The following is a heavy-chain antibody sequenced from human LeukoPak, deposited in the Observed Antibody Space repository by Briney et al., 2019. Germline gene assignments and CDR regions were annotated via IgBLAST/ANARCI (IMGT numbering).Heavy chain of an antibody. Sequence: GRSLRLSCAASGFTFSSYGMHWVRQAPGKGLEWVAVISHDGSNKYYADSVKGRFTISRDNSKNTLYLQMNSLRAEDTAVYYCAKDFYRDIAAAGTSWGQGTLVTVSS. CDR3: AKDFYRDIAAAGTS. V-gene: IGHV3-30*18. CDR1: GFTFSSYG. J-gene: IGHJ4*02. D-gene: IGHD6-13*01. CDR2: ISHDGSNK.